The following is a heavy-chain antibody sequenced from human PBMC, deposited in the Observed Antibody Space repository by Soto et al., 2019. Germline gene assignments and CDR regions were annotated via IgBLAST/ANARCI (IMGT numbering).Heavy chain of an antibody. CDR2: TYYRSKSKN. CDR1: GDSVAGNRAT. J-gene: IGHJ4*02. D-gene: IGHD3-22*01. Sequence: SQTLSLTCVISGDSVAGNRATWNWVRQSPSRGLEWLGRTYYRSKSKNDYALSVNSRITINPDTSKNQLSLQLSSVTPDDTAIYYCVRGVDRSFDYWGQGTLVTVS. CDR3: VRGVDRSFDY. V-gene: IGHV6-1*01.